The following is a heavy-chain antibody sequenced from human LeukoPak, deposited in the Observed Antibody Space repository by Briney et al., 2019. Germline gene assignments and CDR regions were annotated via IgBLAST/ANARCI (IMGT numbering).Heavy chain of an antibody. Sequence: ASVKVSCKASGGTFSSYAISWVRQAPGQGLEWMGRIILILGIANYAQKFQGRVTITADKSTSTAYMELSSLRSEDTAVYYCATRRDGYPPGGDYWGQGTLVTVSS. CDR2: IILILGIA. D-gene: IGHD5-24*01. CDR3: ATRRDGYPPGGDY. V-gene: IGHV1-69*04. J-gene: IGHJ4*02. CDR1: GGTFSSYA.